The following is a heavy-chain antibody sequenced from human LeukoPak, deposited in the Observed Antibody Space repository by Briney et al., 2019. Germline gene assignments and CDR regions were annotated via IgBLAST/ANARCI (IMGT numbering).Heavy chain of an antibody. D-gene: IGHD1-7*01. CDR1: GGSISSGSYY. CDR3: ARELELRY. Sequence: SETLSLTCTVSGGSISSGSYYWSWIRQPAGKGLEWIGRIYTSGSTNYNPSLKSRVTISVDTSKNQFSLKLGSVTAADTAVYYCARELELRYWGQGTLVTVSS. V-gene: IGHV4-61*02. CDR2: IYTSGST. J-gene: IGHJ4*02.